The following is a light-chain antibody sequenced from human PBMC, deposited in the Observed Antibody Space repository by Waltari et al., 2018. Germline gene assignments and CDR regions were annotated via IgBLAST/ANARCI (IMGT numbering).Light chain of an antibody. Sequence: DIQMTQSPSSLSASVGDRVTITCRASQSISSYLNWYQQKPGKAPKLLIYAASSLQSGVPSRFSGSGSATDFTLTISSLQPEDFATYYCQQSYSTPVTFGGGTKVEIK. CDR3: QQSYSTPVT. CDR1: QSISSY. CDR2: AAS. J-gene: IGKJ4*01. V-gene: IGKV1-39*01.